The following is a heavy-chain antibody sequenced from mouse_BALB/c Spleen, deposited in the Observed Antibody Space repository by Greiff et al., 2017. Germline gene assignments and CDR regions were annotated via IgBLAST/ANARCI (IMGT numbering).Heavy chain of an antibody. J-gene: IGHJ4*01. CDR3: ARGYNYGSSYYAMDY. CDR1: GYSITSDYA. D-gene: IGHD1-1*01. V-gene: IGHV3-2*02. Sequence: DVKLQESGPGLVKPSQSLSLTCTVTGYSITSDYAWNWIRQFPGNKLEWMGYISYSGSTSYNPSLKSRISITRDTSKNQFFLQLNSVTTEDTATYYCARGYNYGSSYYAMDYWGQGTSVTVSS. CDR2: ISYSGST.